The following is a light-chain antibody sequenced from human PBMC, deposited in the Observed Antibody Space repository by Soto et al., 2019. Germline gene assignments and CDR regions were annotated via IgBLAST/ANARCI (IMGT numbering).Light chain of an antibody. CDR1: QSVSSSY. V-gene: IGKV3-20*01. CDR3: QQYGNSPPA. Sequence: EIVLTQSPGTLSLSPGERATLSCRASQSVSSSYLAWYQQKPGQAPRLLICGASSRATGIPARFSGSGSGTDFTLTISRLEPEDFAMYYCQQYGNSPPAFGGGTKVEIK. J-gene: IGKJ4*01. CDR2: GAS.